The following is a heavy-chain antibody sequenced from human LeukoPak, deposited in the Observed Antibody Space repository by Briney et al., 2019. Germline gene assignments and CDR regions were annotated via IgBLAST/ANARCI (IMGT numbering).Heavy chain of an antibody. CDR1: GFTVSSNY. J-gene: IGHJ3*02. Sequence: SGGSLRLSCAASGFTVSSNYMSWVRQAPGKGLEWVSAISGSGGSTYYADSVKGRFTISRDNSKNTLYLQMNSLRAEDTAVYYCAKVRNLAAAGPDAFDIWGQGTMVTVSS. CDR2: ISGSGGST. V-gene: IGHV3-23*01. CDR3: AKVRNLAAAGPDAFDI. D-gene: IGHD6-13*01.